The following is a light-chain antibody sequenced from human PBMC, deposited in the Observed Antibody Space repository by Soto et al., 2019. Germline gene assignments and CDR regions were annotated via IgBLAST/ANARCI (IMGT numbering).Light chain of an antibody. CDR2: WAS. J-gene: IGKJ3*01. Sequence: DIVMTQSPDSLAVSLGERATINCKSSQSVLYSSNNKNYLAWYQQKPGQPPKLLIYWASTRESGVPDRFSGSRSGTDFTLTISSLQAEDVAVYYCQYGFTFGPGTKVDIK. CDR3: QYGFT. CDR1: QSVLYSSNNKNY. V-gene: IGKV4-1*01.